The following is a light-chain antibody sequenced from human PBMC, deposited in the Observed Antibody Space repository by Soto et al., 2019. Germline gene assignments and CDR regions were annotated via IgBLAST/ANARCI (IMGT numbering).Light chain of an antibody. CDR2: GTS. V-gene: IGKV3-20*01. CDR1: QSVGTNY. Sequence: EIVLTQSPATLSLSQGERATLSCRASQSVGTNYLAWYQQKPGQAPRLLIFGTSNRAPDIPDRFGGSGSGTDFTLTINRLEPEDFAVYYCQQYSRTLPWTFGQGTKVDI. J-gene: IGKJ1*01. CDR3: QQYSRTLPWT.